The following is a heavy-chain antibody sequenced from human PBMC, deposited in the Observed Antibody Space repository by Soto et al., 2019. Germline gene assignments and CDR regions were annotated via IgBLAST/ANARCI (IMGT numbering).Heavy chain of an antibody. V-gene: IGHV4-59*08. Sequence: ASETLSLTCTVSGGSISSYYWSWIRQPPGKGLEWIGYIYYSGSTNYNPSLKSRITISVDTSKNQFSLKLSSVTAADTAVYYCARSAGYYDFWSGSDYWGQGTLVTVSS. CDR2: IYYSGST. D-gene: IGHD3-3*01. CDR1: GGSISSYY. J-gene: IGHJ4*02. CDR3: ARSAGYYDFWSGSDY.